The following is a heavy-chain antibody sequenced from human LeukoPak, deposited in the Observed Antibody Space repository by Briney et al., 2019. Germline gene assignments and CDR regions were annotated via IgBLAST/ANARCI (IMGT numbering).Heavy chain of an antibody. CDR2: INHSGST. J-gene: IGHJ5*02. Sequence: SETLSLTCAVYGGSFSGYYWSWIRQPPGKGLEWIGEINHSGSTNYNPSLKSRVTISVDTSENQFSLKLSSVTAADTAVYYCASGIDRNWFDPWGQGTLVTVSS. CDR1: GGSFSGYY. CDR3: ASGIDRNWFDP. D-gene: IGHD3-22*01. V-gene: IGHV4-34*01.